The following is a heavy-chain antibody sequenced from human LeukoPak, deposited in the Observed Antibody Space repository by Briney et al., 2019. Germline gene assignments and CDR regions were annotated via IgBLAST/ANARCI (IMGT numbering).Heavy chain of an antibody. CDR2: IWYDGSNK. D-gene: IGHD1-1*01. CDR1: GFTFSSYG. Sequence: GRSLRLSCAASGFTFSSYGMHWVRQAPGKGLEWVAVIWYDGSNKYYADSVKGRFTISRDNSKNTLYLQMNSLRAEDTAVYYCATTPGDNDEGFYYYYYMDVWGKGTTVTVSS. CDR3: ATTPGDNDEGFYYYYYMDV. J-gene: IGHJ6*03. V-gene: IGHV3-33*01.